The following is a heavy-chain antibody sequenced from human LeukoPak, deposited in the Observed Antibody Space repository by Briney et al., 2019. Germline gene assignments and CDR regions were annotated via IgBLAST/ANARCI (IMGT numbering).Heavy chain of an antibody. CDR1: GYTFTSYY. J-gene: IGHJ4*02. D-gene: IGHD3-22*01. CDR2: INPSGGST. Sequence: ASVKVSCKASGYTFTSYYMHLVRQAPGQGLEWMGIINPSGGSTSCAQKFQGRVTMTRDTSTSTVYMELSSLRSEDTAVYYCARAPGYYDSSGVFDYWGQGTLVTVSS. V-gene: IGHV1-46*01. CDR3: ARAPGYYDSSGVFDY.